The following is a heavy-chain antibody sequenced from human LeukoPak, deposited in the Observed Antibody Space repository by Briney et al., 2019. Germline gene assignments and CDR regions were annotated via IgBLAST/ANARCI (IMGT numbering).Heavy chain of an antibody. CDR2: IYNSGNN. D-gene: IGHD3-10*01. V-gene: IGHV4-59*08. J-gene: IGHJ4*02. Sequence: SETLSLTCTVSGGSISSDYWQWIRQPPGKGMEWVGYIYNSGNNHYNSSLKSRVTISIDTSKNQFSLKLASVTAADTAVYYCATRGYWGQGTLVAVSS. CDR3: ATRGY. CDR1: GGSISSDY.